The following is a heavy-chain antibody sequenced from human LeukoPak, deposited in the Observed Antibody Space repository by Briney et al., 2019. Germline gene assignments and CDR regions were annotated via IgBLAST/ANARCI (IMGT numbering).Heavy chain of an antibody. CDR3: AKDFAVTTYYYYYMDV. D-gene: IGHD4-17*01. CDR2: ISYDGCNK. Sequence: GGSLRLSCAASGFTFSSYGMHWVRQAPGKGLEWVAVISYDGCNKYYADSVKGRFTISRDNSKNTLYLQMNSLRAEDTAVYYCAKDFAVTTYYYYYMDVWGKGTTVTVSS. V-gene: IGHV3-30*18. J-gene: IGHJ6*03. CDR1: GFTFSSYG.